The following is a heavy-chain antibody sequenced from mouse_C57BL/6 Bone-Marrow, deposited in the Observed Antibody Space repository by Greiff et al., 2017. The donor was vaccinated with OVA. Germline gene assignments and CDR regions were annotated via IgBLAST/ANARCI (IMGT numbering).Heavy chain of an antibody. J-gene: IGHJ3*01. CDR2: IDPSDSYT. Sequence: QVHVKQPGAELVRPGTSVKLSCKASGYTFTSYWMHWVKQRPGQGLEWIGVIDPSDSYTNYNQKFKGKATLTVDTSSSTAYMQLSSLTSEDSAVYYCATGMIRDAWFAYWGQGTLVTVSA. D-gene: IGHD2-4*01. V-gene: IGHV1-59*01. CDR1: GYTFTSYW. CDR3: ATGMIRDAWFAY.